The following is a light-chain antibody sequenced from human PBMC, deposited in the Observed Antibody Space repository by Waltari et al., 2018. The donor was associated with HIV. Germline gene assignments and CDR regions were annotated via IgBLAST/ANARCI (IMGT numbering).Light chain of an antibody. CDR1: SSDVGYYKH. Sequence: QSALTQPPSASGSPGQSVTISCTGTSSDVGYYKHVSWYQHHPGKAPKLIIYDVNTRPSGVPHRFSVSKAGHPASLTVSGLQPEDEGDYFCCSLAARNTLIFGGGTKLTV. CDR2: DVN. J-gene: IGLJ2*01. V-gene: IGLV2-8*01. CDR3: CSLAARNTLI.